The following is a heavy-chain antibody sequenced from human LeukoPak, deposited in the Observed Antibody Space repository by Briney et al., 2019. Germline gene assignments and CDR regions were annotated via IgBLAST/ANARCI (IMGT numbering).Heavy chain of an antibody. J-gene: IGHJ4*02. CDR1: GFTFSSYA. V-gene: IGHV3-23*01. CDR3: AKDHAPSSGSFDY. D-gene: IGHD6-19*01. Sequence: GGSLRLSCAASGFTFSSYAMSWVRQAPGKGLEWVSAISGSGGSTYYADSVRGRFTISRDNSKNTPYLQMNSLRAEDTAVYYCAKDHAPSSGSFDYWGQGTLVTVSS. CDR2: ISGSGGST.